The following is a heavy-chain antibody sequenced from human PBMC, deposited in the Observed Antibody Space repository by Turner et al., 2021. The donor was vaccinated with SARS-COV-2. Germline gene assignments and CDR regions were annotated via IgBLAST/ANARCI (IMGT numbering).Heavy chain of an antibody. CDR3: ARGPHPRDFDY. Sequence: VKLLQTGGGFIESGGSLRLSCSASAFTVSSNYMSWVRQAPGEGLEWVAIIYSGGSTYYADSVKGRFTITRDNSKITLYLQMNSLRAEYAAVYYCARGPHPRDFDYWGQGTLVTVSS. J-gene: IGHJ4*02. CDR2: IYSGGST. CDR1: AFTVSSNY. V-gene: IGHV3-53*02.